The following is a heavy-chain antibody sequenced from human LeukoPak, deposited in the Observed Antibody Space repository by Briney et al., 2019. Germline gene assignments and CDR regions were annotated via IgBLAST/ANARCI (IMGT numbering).Heavy chain of an antibody. Sequence: PSETLSLTCTVSGGSISSSSYYWGWIRQPPGKGLEWIGSIYYSGSTYYNPSLKSRVTISVDTSKNQSSLKLSSVTAADTAVYYCARTPDTEFDYWGQGTLVTVSS. CDR3: ARTPDTEFDY. V-gene: IGHV4-39*01. D-gene: IGHD5-18*01. CDR2: IYYSGST. J-gene: IGHJ4*02. CDR1: GGSISSSSYY.